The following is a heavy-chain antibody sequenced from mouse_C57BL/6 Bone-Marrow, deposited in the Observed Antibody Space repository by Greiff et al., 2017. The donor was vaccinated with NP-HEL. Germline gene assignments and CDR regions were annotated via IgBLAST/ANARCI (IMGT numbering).Heavy chain of an antibody. CDR3: ARSITTVVARYFDV. CDR2: IHPNSGST. CDR1: GYTFTSYW. J-gene: IGHJ1*03. D-gene: IGHD1-1*01. Sequence: VQLQQPGAELVKPGASVKLSCKASGYTFTSYWMPWVKQRPGQGLEWIGMIHPNSGSTNYNEKFKSKATLTVDKSSSTAYMQLNSLTSEDSAVYYCARSITTVVARYFDVWGTGTTVTVSS. V-gene: IGHV1-64*01.